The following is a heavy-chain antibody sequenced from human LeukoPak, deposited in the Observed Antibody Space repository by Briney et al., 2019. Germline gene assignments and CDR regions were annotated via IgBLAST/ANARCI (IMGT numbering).Heavy chain of an antibody. J-gene: IGHJ4*02. CDR3: ARGRRELKYAPDY. V-gene: IGHV4-39*01. D-gene: IGHD2-2*01. Sequence: SETLSLTCTVSGGSIRSSYYYWGWIRQPPGKGLEWIGSIYDSGSTYYNPSLKSRVTISVDTSKNQFSLKLNSVTAADTAVYYCARGRRELKYAPDYWGQGTLVTVSS. CDR2: IYDSGST. CDR1: GGSIRSSYYY.